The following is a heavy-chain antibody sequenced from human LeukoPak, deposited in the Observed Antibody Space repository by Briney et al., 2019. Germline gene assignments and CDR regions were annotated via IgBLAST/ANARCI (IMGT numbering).Heavy chain of an antibody. J-gene: IGHJ6*02. D-gene: IGHD3-10*01. CDR3: AREGTYGSGSYYNREYYGMDV. V-gene: IGHV4-31*03. Sequence: SQTLSLTCTVSGGSISSGGYYWSWIRQHPGKGLEWIGYIYYSGSTYYNPSLKSRVTISVDTSKNQFSLKLSSVTAADTAVYYCAREGTYGSGSYYNREYYGMDVRGQGTTVTVSS. CDR1: GGSISSGGYY. CDR2: IYYSGST.